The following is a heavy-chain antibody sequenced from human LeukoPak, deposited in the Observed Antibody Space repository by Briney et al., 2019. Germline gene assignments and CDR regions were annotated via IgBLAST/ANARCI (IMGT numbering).Heavy chain of an antibody. CDR3: ARGYHDILTGYSPRGAFDI. D-gene: IGHD3-9*01. CDR1: GFTFDDYG. Sequence: GGSLRLSCAASGFTFDDYGMSWVRQAPGKGLEWVSGINWNGGSTGYADSVKGRFTISRDNAKNSLYLQMNSLRAEDTALYHCARGYHDILTGYSPRGAFDIWGQGTMVTVSS. J-gene: IGHJ3*02. V-gene: IGHV3-20*01. CDR2: INWNGGST.